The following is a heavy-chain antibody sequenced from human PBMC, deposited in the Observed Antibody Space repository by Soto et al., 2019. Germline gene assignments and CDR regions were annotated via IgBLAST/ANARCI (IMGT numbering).Heavy chain of an antibody. V-gene: IGHV1-18*01. CDR3: ARGRTRALDY. CDR1: GYIFTSQG. Sequence: QIQLVQSGAEVKKPGASVEVSCQASGYIFTSQGNNWGRQAPGQGLEWMGWISTYNGNPNYAQKLQGRVTMTTNTSTTTAFLELRSLTSDDTAVYYCARGRTRALDYWGQGTPVIVSS. D-gene: IGHD1-7*01. J-gene: IGHJ4*02. CDR2: ISTYNGNP.